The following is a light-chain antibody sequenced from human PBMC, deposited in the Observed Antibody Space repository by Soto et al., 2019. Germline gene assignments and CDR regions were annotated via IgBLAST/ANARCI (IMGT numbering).Light chain of an antibody. CDR1: SSDVGSYNL. V-gene: IGLV2-23*01. CDR2: EGS. J-gene: IGLJ1*01. Sequence: QSALTQPASVSGSPGQSITISCTGTSSDVGSYNLVSWYQQHPGKAPKLMIYEGSKRPSGVSNRFSGSKSGNTASLTISGLQAEDEADYYCCSYAGSSTFVSGTGTNVTVL. CDR3: CSYAGSSTFV.